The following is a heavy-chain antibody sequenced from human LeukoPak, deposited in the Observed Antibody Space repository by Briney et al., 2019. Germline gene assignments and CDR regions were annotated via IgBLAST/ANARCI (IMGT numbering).Heavy chain of an antibody. D-gene: IGHD2-2*01. CDR1: GYTFTSYD. CDR2: MNPNSGNT. J-gene: IGHJ3*02. CDR3: ARGHPYCSSTSCYDAFDI. Sequence: GASVKVSCKASGYTFTSYDISWVRQATGQGLEWMGWMNPNSGNTGYAQKFQGRVTMTRNTSISTAYMELSSLRSEDTAVYYCARGHPYCSSTSCYDAFDIWGQGTMVTVSS. V-gene: IGHV1-8*01.